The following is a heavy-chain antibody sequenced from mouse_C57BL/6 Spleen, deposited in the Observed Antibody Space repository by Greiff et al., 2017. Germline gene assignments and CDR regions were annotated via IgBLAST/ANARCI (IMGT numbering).Heavy chain of an antibody. CDR1: GYTFTSYW. CDR2: IYPGSGST. Sequence: QVQLKQSGAELVKPGASVKMSCKASGYTFTSYWITRVKQRPGQGLEWIGDIYPGSGSTNYNEKFKSKATLTVDTSSSTAYMQLSSLTSEDSAVYYCARDDYDVNVAYWGQGTLVTVSA. D-gene: IGHD2-4*01. CDR3: ARDDYDVNVAY. J-gene: IGHJ3*01. V-gene: IGHV1-55*01.